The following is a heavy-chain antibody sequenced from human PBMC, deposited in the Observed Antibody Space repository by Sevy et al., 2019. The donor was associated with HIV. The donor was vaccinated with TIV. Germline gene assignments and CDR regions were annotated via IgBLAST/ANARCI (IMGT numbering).Heavy chain of an antibody. CDR3: AKDLREYPVLKPRNAFDI. J-gene: IGHJ3*02. Sequence: GGSLRLSCAASGFTFSSYAMSWVRQAPGKGPEWASTITNSGGGTYYVDSVRGRFTISSDNSKNTLYLQMNSLSADDTAVYYCAKDLREYPVLKPRNAFDIWGQGTMVTVSS. D-gene: IGHD3-16*01. CDR2: ITNSGGGT. CDR1: GFTFSSYA. V-gene: IGHV3-23*01.